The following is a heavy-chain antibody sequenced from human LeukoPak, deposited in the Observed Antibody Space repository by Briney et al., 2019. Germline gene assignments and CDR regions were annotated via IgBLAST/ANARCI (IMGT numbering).Heavy chain of an antibody. D-gene: IGHD2-21*02. J-gene: IGHJ5*02. V-gene: IGHV6-1*01. CDR2: TYYRSTWYN. CDR1: GDSVSSNSVT. CDR3: ARRLTQDDCFDP. Sequence: SQTLSLTCALSGDSVSSNSVTWNSIRQSPSRGLEWLGRTYYRSTWYNDYAVSVRDRITVNPDTSKNQFSLHLNSVTPEDTAVYYCARRLTQDDCFDPWGQGILVTVSS.